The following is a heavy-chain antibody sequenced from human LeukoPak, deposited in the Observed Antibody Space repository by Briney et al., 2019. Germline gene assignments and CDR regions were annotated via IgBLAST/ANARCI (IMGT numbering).Heavy chain of an antibody. D-gene: IGHD6-13*01. J-gene: IGHJ4*02. CDR1: GFTFSSHS. CDR3: APFSAVTHYYFDY. Sequence: GGSLRLSCAASGFTFSSHSLMWVRQAPGKGLEWVSSISPDSGYIYYADSVKGRFTISRDNAENSLFLQMNSLGAEDTAVYYCAPFSAVTHYYFDYWGQGTRVTVSS. CDR2: ISPDSGYI. V-gene: IGHV3-21*01.